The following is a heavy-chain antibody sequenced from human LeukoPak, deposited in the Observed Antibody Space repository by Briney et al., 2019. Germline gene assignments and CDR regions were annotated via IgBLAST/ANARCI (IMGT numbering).Heavy chain of an antibody. CDR2: IYDSGST. CDR1: GGSISSYY. Sequence: PSETLSLTCTVSGGSISSYYWSWIRQPPGKGPEWIGYIYDSGSTNYNPSLKSRVTISVETSKNQFSLKLRSVTAADTAVYYCARPEMTNRKDYLDYRGQGTLVTVSS. V-gene: IGHV4-59*08. CDR3: ARPEMTNRKDYLDY. D-gene: IGHD5-24*01. J-gene: IGHJ4*02.